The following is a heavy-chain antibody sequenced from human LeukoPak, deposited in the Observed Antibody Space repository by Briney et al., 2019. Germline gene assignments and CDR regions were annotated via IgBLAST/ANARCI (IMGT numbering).Heavy chain of an antibody. Sequence: ASVKVSCKASGYTFTTYGISWVRQAPGQGLEWMGWISGYNGNTKYAQNLQGRVTMTTDTSTSTAYMELRSLRSDDTAVYYCARQHYGGNSVPWDYWGQGTLVTVSS. CDR2: ISGYNGNT. D-gene: IGHD4-23*01. CDR1: GYTFTTYG. V-gene: IGHV1-18*01. CDR3: ARQHYGGNSVPWDY. J-gene: IGHJ4*02.